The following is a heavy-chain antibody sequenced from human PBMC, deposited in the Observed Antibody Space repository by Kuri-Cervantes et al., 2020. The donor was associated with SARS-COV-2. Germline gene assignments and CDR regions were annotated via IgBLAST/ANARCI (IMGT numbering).Heavy chain of an antibody. D-gene: IGHD5-24*01. Sequence: GGSLRLSCAASGFSFSTNVMAWVRQAPGKGLEWVSTMSGSGASTHYADSVKGWFTISRDNSKNMLYLQMYSLRAEDTAVYYCAKTSGYNYYFAYWGQGSLVTVSS. CDR2: MSGSGAST. J-gene: IGHJ4*02. CDR1: GFSFSTNV. CDR3: AKTSGYNYYFAY. V-gene: IGHV3-23*01.